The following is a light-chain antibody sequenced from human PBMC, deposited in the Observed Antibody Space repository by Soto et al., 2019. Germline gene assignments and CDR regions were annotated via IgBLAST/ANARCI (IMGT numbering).Light chain of an antibody. Sequence: EIVLTQSPATLSLSPGERATLSCRASQSVSSYLAGYQQKPGQAPRLLISDASNRATGIPARFSGSGSGTDFTLPISSLEPEDFAVYYCQQRSNWQITFVQGTRLEIK. J-gene: IGKJ5*01. CDR1: QSVSSY. V-gene: IGKV3-11*01. CDR3: QQRSNWQIT. CDR2: DAS.